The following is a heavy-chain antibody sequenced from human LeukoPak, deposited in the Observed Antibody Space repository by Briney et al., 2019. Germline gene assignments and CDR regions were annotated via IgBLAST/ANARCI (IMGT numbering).Heavy chain of an antibody. CDR3: ARDPPSFQH. J-gene: IGHJ1*01. Sequence: GGSLRLSRAASGFTVSSNYMSWVRQAPGKGLEWVSSISSSSSYIYYADSVKGRFTISRDNAKNSLYLQMNSLRAEDTAVYYCARDPPSFQHWGQGTLVIVSS. CDR1: GFTVSSNY. CDR2: ISSSSSYI. V-gene: IGHV3-21*01.